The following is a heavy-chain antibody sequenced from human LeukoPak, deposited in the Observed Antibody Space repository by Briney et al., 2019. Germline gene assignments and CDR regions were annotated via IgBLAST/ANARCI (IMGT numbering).Heavy chain of an antibody. D-gene: IGHD3-22*01. CDR1: GFTFSSYW. Sequence: GGSLRLSCAASGFTFSSYWMSWVRQAPGKGLEWVSAISGSGGSTYYADSVKGRFTISRDNSKNTLYLQMNSLRAEDTAVYYCAKDLVLGYYDSSGYSPLDYWGQGTLVTVSS. V-gene: IGHV3-23*01. J-gene: IGHJ4*02. CDR2: ISGSGGST. CDR3: AKDLVLGYYDSSGYSPLDY.